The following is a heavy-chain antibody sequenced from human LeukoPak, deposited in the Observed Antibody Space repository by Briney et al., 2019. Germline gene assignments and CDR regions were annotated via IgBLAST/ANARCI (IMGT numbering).Heavy chain of an antibody. J-gene: IGHJ4*02. D-gene: IGHD5-24*01. V-gene: IGHV3-21*01. CDR1: GFTFSSYT. CDR3: VRRYMATSAEDFDL. CDR2: ISSSSSYI. Sequence: GGSLRLSCAASGFTFSSYTMNWVRRAPGKGLEWVSSISSSSSYIYYADSVKGRFTISRDNAKNSLFLQMNSLRAEDTAVYYCVRRYMATSAEDFDLWGQGTLVTVSS.